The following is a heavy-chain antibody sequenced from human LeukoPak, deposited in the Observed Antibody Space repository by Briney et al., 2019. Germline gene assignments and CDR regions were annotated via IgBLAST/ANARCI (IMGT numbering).Heavy chain of an antibody. CDR3: ARVIGYCSSTRCSPFDY. CDR1: GYTFNGYY. D-gene: IGHD2-2*01. Sequence: ASVKVSCKASGYTFNGYYMHWVRQAPGQGLEWMGWINPNSGGTNYAQKFQGRVTMTRDTSMSTAYMELTRLRSDDTAVYYCARVIGYCSSTRCSPFDYRGQGTLVTVSS. V-gene: IGHV1-2*02. CDR2: INPNSGGT. J-gene: IGHJ4*02.